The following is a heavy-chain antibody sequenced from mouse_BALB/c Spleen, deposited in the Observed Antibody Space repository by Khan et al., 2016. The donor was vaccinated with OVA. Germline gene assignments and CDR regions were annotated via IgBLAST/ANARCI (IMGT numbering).Heavy chain of an antibody. CDR2: INPSNGYT. V-gene: IGHV1-4*01. CDR3: VRDAAYYKDDGGFAY. D-gene: IGHD2-14*01. CDR1: GYTFTSYT. J-gene: IGHJ3*01. Sequence: QVQLKESGAELARPGATVRMSCKASGYTFTSYTIHWIKQRPGQGLEWIGYINPSNGYTNYEQKFKDKATLTADKSSTTAYMQLSSLTTDDSAVCTRVRDAAYYKDDGGFAYWGQGTLVTVSA.